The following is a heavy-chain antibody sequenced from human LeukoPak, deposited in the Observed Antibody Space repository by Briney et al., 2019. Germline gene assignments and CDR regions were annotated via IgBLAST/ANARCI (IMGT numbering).Heavy chain of an antibody. CDR2: IYHSGST. Sequence: SETLSLTCTVSGYSISSGYYWGWIRQPPGKGPEWIGSIYHSGSTYYNPSLKSRVTISVDTSKNQFSLKLSSVTAADTAVYYCARVQGGSYHHDYWGQGTLVTVSS. CDR1: GYSISSGYY. V-gene: IGHV4-38-2*02. CDR3: ARVQGGSYHHDY. D-gene: IGHD1-26*01. J-gene: IGHJ4*02.